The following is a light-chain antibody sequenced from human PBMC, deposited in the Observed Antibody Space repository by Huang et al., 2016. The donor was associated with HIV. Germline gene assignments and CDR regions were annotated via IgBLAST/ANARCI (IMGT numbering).Light chain of an antibody. CDR2: WAS. CDR1: QSLLYSLNNKNY. Sequence: DIVMTQSPDSLSVSPGERATIDCKSSQSLLYSLNNKNYLAWFQQKPGRPPKLLLYWASTRESGIPERFSGSGYGTDFTLTINNLQPEYVATYYCQQYYQNPQTFGQGT. J-gene: IGKJ5*01. CDR3: QQYYQNPQT. V-gene: IGKV4-1*01.